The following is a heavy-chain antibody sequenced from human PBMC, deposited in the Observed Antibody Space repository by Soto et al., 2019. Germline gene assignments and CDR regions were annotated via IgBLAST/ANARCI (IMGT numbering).Heavy chain of an antibody. CDR3: AKKGTMAILEWLTEEYYFDY. J-gene: IGHJ4*02. D-gene: IGHD3-3*01. CDR1: GFTFSSYA. CDR2: ISGSGGST. Sequence: PGGSLRLSCAASGFTFSSYAMSWVRQAPGKGLEWVSAISGSGGSTYYADSVKGRFTISRDNSKNTLYLQMNSLRAEDTAVYYCAKKGTMAILEWLTEEYYFDYWGQGTLVTVSS. V-gene: IGHV3-23*01.